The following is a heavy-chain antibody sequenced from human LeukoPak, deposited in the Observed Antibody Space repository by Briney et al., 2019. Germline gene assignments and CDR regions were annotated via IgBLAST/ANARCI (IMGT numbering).Heavy chain of an antibody. CDR1: KFTFSSYT. J-gene: IGHJ4*02. V-gene: IGHV3-21*01. CDR2: ITSSSGYI. CDR3: ARQDSSGYFDY. D-gene: IGHD3-22*01. Sequence: GGSLRLSCAASKFTFSSYTMNWVRQAPGKGLEWVSSITSSSGYIYYADSVKGRFTISRDNAKNSLCLQMNSLRAEDTAVYYCARQDSSGYFDYWGQGTLVTVSS.